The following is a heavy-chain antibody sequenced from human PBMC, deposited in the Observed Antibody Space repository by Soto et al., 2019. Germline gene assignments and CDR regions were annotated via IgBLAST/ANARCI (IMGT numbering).Heavy chain of an antibody. V-gene: IGHV3-21*01. Sequence: EVQLVESGGGLVKPGGSLRLSCAASGFTFSSYSMNWVREALGEGLEWVSSISSSSSYIYYADSVKGRFTISRDNAKNSLYLQMNSLRDEDTAVYYCARDKFGSGYDYGAFDIWGQGTMVTVSS. J-gene: IGHJ3*02. CDR3: ARDKFGSGYDYGAFDI. CDR2: ISSSSSYI. D-gene: IGHD5-12*01. CDR1: GFTFSSYS.